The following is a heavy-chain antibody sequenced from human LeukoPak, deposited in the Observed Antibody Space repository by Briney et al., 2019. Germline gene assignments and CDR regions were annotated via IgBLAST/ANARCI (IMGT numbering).Heavy chain of an antibody. V-gene: IGHV3-7*01. CDR2: IKQDGSEK. CDR1: GFTFSSYW. CDR3: ARGGDFWSGYYTVWYYYYMDV. J-gene: IGHJ6*03. Sequence: GGSLRLSCAASGFTFSSYWMSWVRQAPGKGLEWVANIKQDGSEKYYVDSVKGRFTISRDNAKNSLYLQMNSLRAEDTAAYYCARGGDFWSGYYTVWYYYYMDVWGKGTTVTVSS. D-gene: IGHD3-3*01.